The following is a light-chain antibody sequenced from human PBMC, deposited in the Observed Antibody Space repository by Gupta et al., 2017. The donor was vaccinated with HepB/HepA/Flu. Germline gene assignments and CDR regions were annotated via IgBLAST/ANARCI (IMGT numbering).Light chain of an antibody. CDR2: DNN. CDR3: GTWDDSLSAVL. CDR1: SSNIGKSY. V-gene: IGLV1-51*01. Sequence: QSVLTQPPSVSAAPGQKVTIHCSGRSSNIGKSYVSWSQQLPGTAPKHLFYDNNKRPSGSPDRFSGSKSGTSATLGITGLQTGDEAEYYCGTWDDSLSAVLFGGGTKLTV. J-gene: IGLJ2*01.